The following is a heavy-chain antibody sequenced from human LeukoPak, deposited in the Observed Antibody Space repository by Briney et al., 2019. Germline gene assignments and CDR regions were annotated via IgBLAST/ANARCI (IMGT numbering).Heavy chain of an antibody. J-gene: IGHJ2*01. CDR1: GYSFSSSYY. Sequence: PSETLTLTCAVSGYSFSSSYYGGWIRHPPGKGLGWIGSIFLSGSTYSTPSLKSRVTITVDTSKNRFSLKLSSVTAADTAGYYCERSSWGHGFDLWGRGTLVTVSS. D-gene: IGHD3-16*01. CDR2: IFLSGST. CDR3: ERSSWGHGFDL. V-gene: IGHV4-38-2*01.